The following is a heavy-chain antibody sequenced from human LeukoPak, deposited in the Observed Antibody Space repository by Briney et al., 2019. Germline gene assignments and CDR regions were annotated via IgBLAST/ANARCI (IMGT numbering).Heavy chain of an antibody. CDR1: GFTFSSYS. D-gene: IGHD4-17*01. V-gene: IGHV3-48*04. J-gene: IGHJ4*02. CDR3: ATVTTVSPDCGPSDY. Sequence: PGGSLRLSCAASGFTFSSYSVNWVRQAPGKGLEWVSYISSSSSTIYYADSVKGRFTISGDNAKNSLYLQMNSLRAEDTAVYYCATVTTVSPDCGPSDYWGQGTLVTVSS. CDR2: ISSSSSTI.